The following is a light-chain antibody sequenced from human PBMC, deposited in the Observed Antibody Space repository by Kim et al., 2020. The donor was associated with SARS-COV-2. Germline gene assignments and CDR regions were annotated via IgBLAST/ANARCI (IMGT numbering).Light chain of an antibody. CDR2: AAS. J-gene: IGKJ1*01. CDR1: QSIRGDY. V-gene: IGKV3-20*01. Sequence: LSPEEMAPLSGRASQSIRGDYLAWYQQRRGQAPRLLIYAASTRATGIPDRFSGSGSGTDFTLTISRLEPEDFAVYYCQQYGTSKTFGQGTKVDIK. CDR3: QQYGTSKT.